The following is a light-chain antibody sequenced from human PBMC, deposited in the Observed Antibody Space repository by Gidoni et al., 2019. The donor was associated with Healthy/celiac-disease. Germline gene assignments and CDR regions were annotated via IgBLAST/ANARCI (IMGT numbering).Light chain of an antibody. J-gene: IGKJ3*01. V-gene: IGKV1D-8*01. Sequence: VTWKTQSPSLLSASTGDRVTISCRMSQVISSYLAWYQQKPGKAPELLIYAASTLQSGVPSRFSGSGSRTYFTLTISCLQSEDFATYYCQQYYSFPSTFGPGTKVNIK. CDR2: AAS. CDR1: QVISSY. CDR3: QQYYSFPST.